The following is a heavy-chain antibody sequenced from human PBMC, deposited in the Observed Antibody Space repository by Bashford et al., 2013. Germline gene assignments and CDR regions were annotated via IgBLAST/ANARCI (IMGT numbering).Heavy chain of an antibody. CDR3: ARSGIAVADLDAFDI. D-gene: IGHD6-19*01. V-gene: IGHV1-8*01. CDR2: MNPNSGNT. J-gene: IGHJ3*02. Sequence: WVRQAPGQGLEWMGWMNPNSGNTGYAQKFQGRVTMTRNTSISTAYMELSSLRSEDTAVYYCARSGIAVADLDAFDIWGQGTMVTVSS.